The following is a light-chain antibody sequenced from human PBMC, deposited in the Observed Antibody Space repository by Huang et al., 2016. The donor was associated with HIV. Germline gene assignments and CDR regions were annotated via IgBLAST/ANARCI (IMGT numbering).Light chain of an antibody. Sequence: IQMIQSPTSLAASVGNRVRITCRASQAINTYLNWFQQKPGKAPKLLIYVASTLHTGVPSRFRGSGSGTDFALTIIGLQLDDLGTYYCQQSYSSSITFGQGTRL. CDR2: VAS. J-gene: IGKJ5*01. V-gene: IGKV1-39*01. CDR1: QAINTY. CDR3: QQSYSSSIT.